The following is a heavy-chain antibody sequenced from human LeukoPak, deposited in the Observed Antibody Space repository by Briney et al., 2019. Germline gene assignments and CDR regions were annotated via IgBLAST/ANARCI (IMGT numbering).Heavy chain of an antibody. Sequence: ASVKVSCKASGYTFTDYYMYWVRQAPGQGLEWMGWVNPNSGGTNYAQKFQGRVTMTRDTSISTAYMELSRLTSDDTAVYYCARGPFNYASRSYYYGPFAYWGQGTLVTVSS. V-gene: IGHV1-2*02. CDR2: VNPNSGGT. D-gene: IGHD3-22*01. CDR3: ARGPFNYASRSYYYGPFAY. CDR1: GYTFTDYY. J-gene: IGHJ4*02.